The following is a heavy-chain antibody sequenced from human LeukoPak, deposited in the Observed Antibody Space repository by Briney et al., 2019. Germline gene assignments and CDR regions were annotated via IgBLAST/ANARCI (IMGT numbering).Heavy chain of an antibody. CDR1: GGSISSSSYY. CDR3: ATSYGSGSYYNILPDY. CDR2: IYYSGST. Sequence: PSETLSLTCTVSGGSISSSSYYWGWIRRPPWKGLEWIGSIYYSGSTYYNPSLKSRVTISVDTSKNQFSLKLSSVAAADTAVYYCATSYGSGSYYNILPDYWGQGTLVTVSS. V-gene: IGHV4-39*01. D-gene: IGHD3-10*01. J-gene: IGHJ4*02.